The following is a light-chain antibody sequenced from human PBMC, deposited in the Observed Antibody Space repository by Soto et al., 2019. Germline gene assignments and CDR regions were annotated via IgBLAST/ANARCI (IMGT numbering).Light chain of an antibody. CDR2: AAS. Sequence: DIQMTQSPSSLSASVGDSVTITCRASQGISNYLAWYQQKPGKVPKLLIYAASTLQSGVPSRFSGSGSGTDFTLTISSLQPEDVATYYCQKYNSAPWTVRQGTKVEIK. CDR3: QKYNSAPWT. CDR1: QGISNY. V-gene: IGKV1-27*01. J-gene: IGKJ1*01.